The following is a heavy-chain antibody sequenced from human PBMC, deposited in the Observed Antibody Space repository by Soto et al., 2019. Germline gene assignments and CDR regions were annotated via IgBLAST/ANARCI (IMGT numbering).Heavy chain of an antibody. CDR3: ARKNDYGDFDY. CDR2: ISAYSGNT. CDR1: GYTFTSYG. V-gene: IGHV1-18*01. J-gene: IGHJ4*02. Sequence: ASVKVSCRASGYTFTSYGISWVRQAPGQGLEWMGWISAYSGNTNYAQKLQGRVTMTTDTSTSTAYMDLRSLRSDDTAVYYCARKNDYGDFDYWGQGTLVTVSS. D-gene: IGHD4-17*01.